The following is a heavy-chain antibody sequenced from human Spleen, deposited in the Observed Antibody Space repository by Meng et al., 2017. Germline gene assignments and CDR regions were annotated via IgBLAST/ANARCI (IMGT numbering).Heavy chain of an antibody. CDR3: ATEAVAYTINY. J-gene: IGHJ4*02. V-gene: IGHV7-4-1*02. Sequence: QVQLLTSGSEWKTPRASVKVSGSASRYTFTSYAMNWVRQAPGQGLEWMGWINTNTGTPTYAQGFTGRFVFSLDTSVSTAYLQITSLKADDTAVYYCATEAVAYTINYWGQGTLVTVSS. CDR1: RYTFTSYA. D-gene: IGHD6-19*01. CDR2: INTNTGTP.